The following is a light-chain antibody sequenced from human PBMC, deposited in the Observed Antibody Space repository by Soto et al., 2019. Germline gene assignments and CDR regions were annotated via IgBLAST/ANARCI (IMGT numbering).Light chain of an antibody. Sequence: DIQLTQSPSFLSASVGDRVTITCRASQAISSYLAWYQQKPGKAPKLLIHAASTLESGVPSRFSGSGSGAEFTLTISSLQPEDFATYYCQQLNSFPLTFGGGTKVEIK. CDR2: AAS. J-gene: IGKJ4*01. CDR1: QAISSY. CDR3: QQLNSFPLT. V-gene: IGKV1-9*01.